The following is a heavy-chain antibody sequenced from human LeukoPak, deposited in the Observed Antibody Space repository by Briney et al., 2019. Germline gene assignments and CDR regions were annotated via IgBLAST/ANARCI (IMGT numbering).Heavy chain of an antibody. CDR3: ARGLCGGDCYDY. CDR1: GFTFNNYH. D-gene: IGHD2-21*01. CDR2: ISRNSEDI. J-gene: IGHJ4*02. V-gene: IGHV3-21*01. Sequence: GGSLRLSCTASGFTFNNYHINWVRQAPGKGLEWVSSISRNSEDIYYADSVKGRFTISRDNAKNSSYLQMSSLRVEDTAIYYCARGLCGGDCYDYWGQGTLVTVSS.